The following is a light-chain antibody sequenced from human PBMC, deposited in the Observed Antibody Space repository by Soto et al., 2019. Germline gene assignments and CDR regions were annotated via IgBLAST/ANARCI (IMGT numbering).Light chain of an antibody. CDR2: RNN. Sequence: QSVLTQPPSASGTPGQSVTISCSGGTSNIGSNYVFWYQHLPGTAPKLLICRNNQRPSGVPDRFSGSKSGTSASLTISGLRSADEADYYCAARDDSLNGHVFGTGTKLTVL. CDR3: AARDDSLNGHV. J-gene: IGLJ1*01. CDR1: TSNIGSNY. V-gene: IGLV1-47*01.